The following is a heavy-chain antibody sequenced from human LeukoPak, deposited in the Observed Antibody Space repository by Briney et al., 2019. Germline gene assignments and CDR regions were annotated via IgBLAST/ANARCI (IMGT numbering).Heavy chain of an antibody. J-gene: IGHJ4*02. CDR3: AKDLGAGTSGYSLDY. CDR1: GFSFRSYG. V-gene: IGHV3-30*02. CDR2: IRNDGSDK. D-gene: IGHD3-22*01. Sequence: RGSLTPACAASGFSFRSYGMHWVRQAPGQGLEWVAFIRNDGSDKYYADSVRGRFTISRDNSKNSLHVQMNSLRVEDTGVYYCAKDLGAGTSGYSLDYWGQGTLVSVSS.